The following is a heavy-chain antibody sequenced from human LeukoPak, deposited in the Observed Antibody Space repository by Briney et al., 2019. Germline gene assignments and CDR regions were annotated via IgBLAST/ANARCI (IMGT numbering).Heavy chain of an antibody. CDR3: TRGSGSSWFDL. V-gene: IGHV1-2*02. D-gene: IGHD2-2*01. CDR2: MNTNTGVT. CDR1: GYTFSANY. J-gene: IGHJ4*02. Sequence: ASVKVSCKPSGYTFSANYIHWVREAPGQELEWMGWMNTNTGVTTYAQKLQGRVAMTRDTSISTAYMEVTSLTYGDTAVYYCTRGSGSSWFDLWGQGTLVTVSS.